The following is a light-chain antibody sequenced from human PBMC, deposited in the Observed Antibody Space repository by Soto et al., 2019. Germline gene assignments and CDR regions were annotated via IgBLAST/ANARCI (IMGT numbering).Light chain of an antibody. CDR1: SSDVGAHNY. CDR2: DVN. Sequence: QSALTQPPSASGSPGQSLTISCTGTSSDVGAHNYVSWYQQNPGKAPKLMLYDVNKRPSGVPDRFSGSKSGNTASLTISGFQAEDEADYYCSSYAGGNNWVFGGGTKVTV. J-gene: IGLJ3*02. CDR3: SSYAGGNNWV. V-gene: IGLV2-8*01.